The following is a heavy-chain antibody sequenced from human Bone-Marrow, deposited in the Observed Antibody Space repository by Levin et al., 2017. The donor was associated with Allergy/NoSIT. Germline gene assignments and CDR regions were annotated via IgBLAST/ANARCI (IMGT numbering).Heavy chain of an antibody. V-gene: IGHV4-34*01. CDR1: GGSFSGYY. CDR2: INHSGST. D-gene: IGHD5-12*01. Sequence: PSETLSLTCAVYGGSFSGYYWSWIRQPPGKGLEWIGEINHSGSTNYNPSLKSRVTISVDTSKNQFSLKLSSVTAADTAVYYCARGRRRGYSGYDEVSYYYGMDVWGQGTTVTVSS. CDR3: ARGRRRGYSGYDEVSYYYGMDV. J-gene: IGHJ6*02.